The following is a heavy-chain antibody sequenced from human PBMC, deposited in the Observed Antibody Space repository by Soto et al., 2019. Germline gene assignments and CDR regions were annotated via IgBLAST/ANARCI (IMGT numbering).Heavy chain of an antibody. Sequence: QVQLVQSGPEVKKAGASVKVSCTAPTDYIFLAYGFDWVRQAPGHGLEWMGWISPKFGRTNYARTLQDRFTMTTDVSTNSVSMELRDLRSDDTAVYYCARDDCNGGSCDGGHHLDLWGRGTPISVSS. CDR1: DYIFLAYG. D-gene: IGHD2-15*01. CDR3: ARDDCNGGSCDGGHHLDL. J-gene: IGHJ2*01. V-gene: IGHV1-18*01. CDR2: ISPKFGRT.